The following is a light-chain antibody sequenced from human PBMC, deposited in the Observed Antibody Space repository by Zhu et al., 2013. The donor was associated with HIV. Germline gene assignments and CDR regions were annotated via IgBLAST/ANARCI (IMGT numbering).Light chain of an antibody. Sequence: EIVLTQSPGTLSLSPGERATLSCRASQSVANSLAWYQQKPGQAPRLVIYDASRRATGIPDRFSGSGSGTDFTLTISRVEPGDCAVYYCQQYDTSPPPMYIFGQGTKLEIK. J-gene: IGKJ2*01. CDR1: QSVANS. CDR3: QQYDTSPPPMYI. V-gene: IGKV3-20*01. CDR2: DAS.